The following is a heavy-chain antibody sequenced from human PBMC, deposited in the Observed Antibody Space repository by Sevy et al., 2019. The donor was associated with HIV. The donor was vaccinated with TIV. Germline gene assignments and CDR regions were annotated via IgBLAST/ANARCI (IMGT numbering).Heavy chain of an antibody. CDR1: GFTFSSYE. Sequence: GGSLRLSCAASGFTFSSYEMNWVRQAPGKGLEWVSYISSSGSTIYYADSVKGRFTISRDNAKNSLYLQMNSLRAEDTAVYYCARDSLHIAVADDYFDYWGQRTLVTVSS. V-gene: IGHV3-48*03. CDR2: ISSSGSTI. J-gene: IGHJ4*02. CDR3: ARDSLHIAVADDYFDY. D-gene: IGHD6-19*01.